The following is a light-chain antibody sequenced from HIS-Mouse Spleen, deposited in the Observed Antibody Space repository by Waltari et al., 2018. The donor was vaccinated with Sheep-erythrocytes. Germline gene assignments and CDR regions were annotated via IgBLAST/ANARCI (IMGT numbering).Light chain of an antibody. Sequence: AIQLTQSPSSLSASVGDRVTITCRASQGISSALDWYQQKPGKAPKLLIYDASSLESGVPSRFSGSRSGTDFTLTISSLQPEDFATYYCQQFNNYPRTFGQGTKVEIK. J-gene: IGKJ1*01. V-gene: IGKV1D-13*01. CDR3: QQFNNYPRT. CDR1: QGISSA. CDR2: DAS.